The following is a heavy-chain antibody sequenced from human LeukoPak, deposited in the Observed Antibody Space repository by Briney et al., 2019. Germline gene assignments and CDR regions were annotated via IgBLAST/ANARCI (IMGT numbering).Heavy chain of an antibody. Sequence: SVKVSCKASGGTFSSYAISWVRQAPGQGLEWMGGIIPIFGTANYAQKFQGRVTITADESTSTAYMELRSLRSDDTAVYYCARLAYCSSTSCYEGSFIDYWGQGTLVTVSS. CDR1: GGTFSSYA. J-gene: IGHJ4*02. V-gene: IGHV1-69*13. D-gene: IGHD2-2*01. CDR2: IIPIFGTA. CDR3: ARLAYCSSTSCYEGSFIDY.